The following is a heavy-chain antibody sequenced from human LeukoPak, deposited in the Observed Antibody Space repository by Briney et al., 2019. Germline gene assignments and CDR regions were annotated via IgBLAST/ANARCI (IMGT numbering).Heavy chain of an antibody. Sequence: SETLSLTCTVSGGSISSYYWSWIRQPPGKGLEWIGEIYHSGTTNYNPSLKSRVTISVDKSKNQFSLKMGSVTAADTAVYYCARDPRGHRYCTTTSCPLTFDSWGQGTLVTVSS. J-gene: IGHJ4*02. CDR1: GGSISSYY. V-gene: IGHV4-59*12. D-gene: IGHD2-2*01. CDR3: ARDPRGHRYCTTTSCPLTFDS. CDR2: IYHSGTT.